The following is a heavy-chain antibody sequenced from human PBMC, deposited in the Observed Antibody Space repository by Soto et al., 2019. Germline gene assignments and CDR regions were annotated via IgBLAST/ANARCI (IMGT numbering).Heavy chain of an antibody. CDR1: GFTFSSYG. V-gene: IGHV3-30*19. Sequence: PGGSLRLSCAASGFTFSSYGRHWVRQAPGKGLECVAVISYDGSDKDYADSVKGRFTISRDNSRNTLFLQMNSLRAEDTAVYYCARDYYKYYDSSGYYRSPAYWGQGTLVTVSS. D-gene: IGHD3-22*01. J-gene: IGHJ4*02. CDR2: ISYDGSDK. CDR3: ARDYYKYYDSSGYYRSPAY.